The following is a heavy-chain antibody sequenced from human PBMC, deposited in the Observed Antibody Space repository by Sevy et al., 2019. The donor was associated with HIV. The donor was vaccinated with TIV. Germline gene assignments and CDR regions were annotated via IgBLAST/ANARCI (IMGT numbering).Heavy chain of an antibody. D-gene: IGHD3-3*01. CDR3: AKDLKGAGYYDFWSGYKNYYYYYGMDV. V-gene: IGHV3-30*18. Sequence: GGSLRLSCAASGFTFTNYGMHWVRQAPGKGLDWVAVISFDGSDKYHADSVKGRFIISRDNSKNTLYLQINSLRAEDTAVYYCAKDLKGAGYYDFWSGYKNYYYYYGMDVWGQGTTVTVSS. CDR2: ISFDGSDK. CDR1: GFTFTNYG. J-gene: IGHJ6*02.